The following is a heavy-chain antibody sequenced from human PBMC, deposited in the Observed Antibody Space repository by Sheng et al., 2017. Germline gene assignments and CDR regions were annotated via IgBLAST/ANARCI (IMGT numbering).Heavy chain of an antibody. Sequence: QVQLVQSGAEVKKPGASVKVSCKASGYTFTSYDINWVRQATGQGLEWMGWMNPNSGNTGYAQKFQGRVTMTRNTSISTAYMELSSLRSEDTAVYYCARGNKYDYVWGSYRYTGDFDYWGQGTLVTV. CDR2: MNPNSGNT. CDR1: GYTFTSYD. D-gene: IGHD3-16*02. V-gene: IGHV1-8*01. J-gene: IGHJ4*02. CDR3: ARGNKYDYVWGSYRYTGDFDY.